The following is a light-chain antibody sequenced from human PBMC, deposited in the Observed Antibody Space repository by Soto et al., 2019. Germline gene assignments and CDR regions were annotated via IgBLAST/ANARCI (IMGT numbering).Light chain of an antibody. CDR2: EVS. CDR3: RSYTSSSTVV. Sequence: QSVLTQPASVSGSPGQSITISCTGTSSDVGAYNYVSWYQQHPGKAPKLIISEVSNRPSGVSNRFSGSKSGNTASLTISGLQAEDEADYYCRSYTSSSTVVFGGGTKVTVL. V-gene: IGLV2-14*01. CDR1: SSDVGAYNY. J-gene: IGLJ2*01.